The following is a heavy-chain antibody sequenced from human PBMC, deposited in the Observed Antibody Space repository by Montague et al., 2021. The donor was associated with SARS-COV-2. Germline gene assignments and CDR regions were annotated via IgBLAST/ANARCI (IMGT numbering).Heavy chain of an antibody. D-gene: IGHD3-16*01. V-gene: IGHV4-4*02. CDR2: IYHTGST. CDR3: ARDGGQRFRAFES. CDR1: GDSITSNYW. J-gene: IGHJ4*02. Sequence: SETLSLTCNVSGDSITSNYWWSWLRQPPGKGLEWIGEIYHTGSTNFNPSLKSRVTMSVDKSKKFFSLSLRSVTAADTATYYCARDGGQRFRAFESWGQGTLVT.